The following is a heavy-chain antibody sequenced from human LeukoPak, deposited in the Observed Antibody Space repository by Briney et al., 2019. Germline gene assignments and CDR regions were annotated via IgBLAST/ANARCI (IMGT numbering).Heavy chain of an antibody. CDR2: INHSGST. CDR1: GGSFSGYY. V-gene: IGHV4-34*01. Sequence: PSETLSLTCAVYGGSFSGYYWSWIRQPPGKGLEWIGEINHSGSTNYNPSLKSRVTISVDTSENQFSLKLSSVTAADTAVYYCARLPERRDGYNYLFDYWGQGTLVTVSS. J-gene: IGHJ4*02. CDR3: ARLPERRDGYNYLFDY. D-gene: IGHD5-24*01.